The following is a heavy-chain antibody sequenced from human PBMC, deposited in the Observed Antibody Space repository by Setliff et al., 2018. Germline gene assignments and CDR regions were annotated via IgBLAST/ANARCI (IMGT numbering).Heavy chain of an antibody. CDR3: ARGGIYNYVSSAYFDL. CDR2: INPKSGGA. J-gene: IGHJ3*01. D-gene: IGHD3-22*01. CDR1: GYTFSDYY. V-gene: IGHV1-2*02. Sequence: ASVKVSCKASGYTFSDYYMYWVRQAPGQGLEWMGWINPKSGGAHYARKFRGRVTMSRETSISTDYMELSRLTSDDTAVYYCARGGIYNYVSSAYFDLWGQGSMVTVSS.